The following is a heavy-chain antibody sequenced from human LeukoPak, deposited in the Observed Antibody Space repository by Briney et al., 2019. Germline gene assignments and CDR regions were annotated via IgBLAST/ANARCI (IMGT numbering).Heavy chain of an antibody. J-gene: IGHJ5*02. CDR3: ARHVSDYDFWRGYYRGNWFDP. V-gene: IGHV5-51*01. D-gene: IGHD3-3*01. CDR1: GYSFTSYW. Sequence: PGESLQISCKGSGYSFTSYWIGWVRQMPGKGLEWMGIIYPGDSDTRYSPSFQGKVIISADKSISTAYLQWSSLKASDTAMYYCARHVSDYDFWRGYYRGNWFDPWGQGTLVTVSS. CDR2: IYPGDSDT.